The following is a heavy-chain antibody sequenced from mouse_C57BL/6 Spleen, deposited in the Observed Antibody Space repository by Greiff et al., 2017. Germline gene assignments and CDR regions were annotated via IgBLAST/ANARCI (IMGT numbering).Heavy chain of an antibody. CDR1: GYTFTSYW. CDR2: IHPNSGST. J-gene: IGHJ4*01. D-gene: IGHD3-3*01. Sequence: QVQLQQPGAELVKPGASVKLSCKASGYTFTSYWMHWVKQRPGQGLEWIGMIHPNSGSTNYNEKFKSKATLTVDKSSSTAYMQLSSLTSEDSAVYYCAREDRDGYAMDDWGQGTSVTVSS. V-gene: IGHV1-64*01. CDR3: AREDRDGYAMDD.